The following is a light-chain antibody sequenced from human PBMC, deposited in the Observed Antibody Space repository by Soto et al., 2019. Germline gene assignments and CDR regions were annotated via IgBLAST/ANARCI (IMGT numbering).Light chain of an antibody. CDR2: GNS. J-gene: IGLJ1*01. CDR3: RSYDSSLGGWYV. CDR1: SSNIGAGSD. V-gene: IGLV1-40*01. Sequence: QSVLTQPPSVSGAPGQRVTISCTGSSSNIGAGSDVHWYQQLPGTAPILLIYGNSNRPSGVPDRFSGSKSGTSASLAITGLQAEDEPYYYSRSYDSSLGGWYVLGTGTKVTVL.